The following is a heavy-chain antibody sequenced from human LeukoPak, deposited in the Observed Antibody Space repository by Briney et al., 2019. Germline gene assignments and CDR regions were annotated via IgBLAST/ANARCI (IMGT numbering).Heavy chain of an antibody. CDR2: IYTSGST. CDR3: ARVGRIAAAGPFDY. D-gene: IGHD6-13*01. CDR1: GGSISSYY. V-gene: IGHV4-4*07. J-gene: IGHJ4*02. Sequence: SETLSLTCTVSGGSISSYYWSWIRQPAGKGLEWIGRIYTSGSTNYNLSLKSRVTISVDKSKNQFSLKLSSVTAADTAVYYCARVGRIAAAGPFDYWGQGTLVTVSS.